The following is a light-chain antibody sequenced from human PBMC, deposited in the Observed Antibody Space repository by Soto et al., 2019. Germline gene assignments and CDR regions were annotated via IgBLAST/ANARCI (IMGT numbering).Light chain of an antibody. CDR2: QTS. CDR1: QYINTR. CDR3: HQRQSWPRT. J-gene: IGKJ1*01. V-gene: IGKV3-11*01. Sequence: EIGVKQSPANLSSFKGDRVTLSCRASQYINTRLAWYQHRPGQAPRLLIYQTSIRAAGIPARFSASGTGTDFTLTISDVQPEDFAVYYCHQRQSWPRTFGQGSMVDI.